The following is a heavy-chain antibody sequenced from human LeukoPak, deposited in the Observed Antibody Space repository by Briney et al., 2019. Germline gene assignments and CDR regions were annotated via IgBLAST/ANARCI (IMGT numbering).Heavy chain of an antibody. CDR1: GGSITSHY. CDR3: ARDKGTTMDI. J-gene: IGHJ3*02. Sequence: PSETLSLTCTVSGGSITSHYWSWIRQPPGEGLEWIGYIYYSGNTNYNPSLKSRVTISVDTSKNQFSLKLSSVTAADTAVYYCARDKGTTMDIWGQGTMVTVSS. CDR2: IYYSGNT. V-gene: IGHV4-59*11. D-gene: IGHD1-7*01.